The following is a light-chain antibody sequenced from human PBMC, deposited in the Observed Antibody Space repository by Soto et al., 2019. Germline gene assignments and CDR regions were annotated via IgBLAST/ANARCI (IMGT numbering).Light chain of an antibody. V-gene: IGKV1-5*01. Sequence: DIQMTQSPSTLSASVGDRVTITCRASQSISSWLAWYQQKPGKAPKLLMYDASSLDSGVPSRFSGSGSGTEFTLTISSLQPDDFATYYCQQYNAYPWTLGQGTKVDLK. CDR3: QQYNAYPWT. CDR1: QSISSW. CDR2: DAS. J-gene: IGKJ1*01.